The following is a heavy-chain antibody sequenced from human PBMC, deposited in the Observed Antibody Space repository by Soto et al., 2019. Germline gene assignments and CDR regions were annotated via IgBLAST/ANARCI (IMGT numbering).Heavy chain of an antibody. Sequence: PGESLKISCKGSGYSFTSYWISWVRQMPGKGLEWMGRIDPSDSYTNYSPSFQGHVTISADKSISTAYLQWSSLKASDTAMYYCARQTGYSSSWLTDYYYYGMDVWGQGTTVTVSS. CDR1: GYSFTSYW. CDR3: ARQTGYSSSWLTDYYYYGMDV. D-gene: IGHD6-13*01. J-gene: IGHJ6*02. CDR2: IDPSDSYT. V-gene: IGHV5-10-1*01.